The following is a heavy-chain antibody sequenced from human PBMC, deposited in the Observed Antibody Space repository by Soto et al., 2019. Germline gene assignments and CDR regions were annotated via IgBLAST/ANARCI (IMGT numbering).Heavy chain of an antibody. J-gene: IGHJ3*02. CDR3: ARHGGVGATRGDAFDI. Sequence: PGESLKISCKGSGYSFTSYWIGWVRQMPGKGLEWMGIIYPGDSDTRYSPSFQGQVTISADKSISTAYLQWSSPKASDAAMYYCARHGGVGATRGDAFDIWGQGTMVTVSS. CDR2: IYPGDSDT. CDR1: GYSFTSYW. D-gene: IGHD1-26*01. V-gene: IGHV5-51*01.